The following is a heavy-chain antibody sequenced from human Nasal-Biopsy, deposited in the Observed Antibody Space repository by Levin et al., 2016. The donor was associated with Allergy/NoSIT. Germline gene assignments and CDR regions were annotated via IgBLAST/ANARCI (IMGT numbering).Heavy chain of an antibody. CDR3: ARQNYFDP. CDR2: FYDSWTS. CDR1: GGSISGYY. Sequence: SETLSLTCTVSGGSISGYYWSWIRQTPGKGLEWIGYFYDSWTSNYNPSLKSRASISIDTSTNQLSLKLTSVTAADTAVYYCARQNYFDPWGQGTLVTVSS. D-gene: IGHD5-24*01. V-gene: IGHV4-59*08. J-gene: IGHJ5*02.